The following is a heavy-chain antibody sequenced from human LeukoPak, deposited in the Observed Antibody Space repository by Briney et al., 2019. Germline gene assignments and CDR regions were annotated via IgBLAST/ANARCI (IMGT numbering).Heavy chain of an antibody. D-gene: IGHD6-13*01. V-gene: IGHV4-34*01. Sequence: PSETLSLTCAVYGGSFSGYYWSWIRQPPGKGLEWIGEINHSGSTNYNPSLKSRVTISVDTSKNQFSLKLSSVTAADTAVYYCARPSRAAAVTPGGFGYWGQGTLVTVSS. CDR1: GGSFSGYY. CDR2: INHSGST. J-gene: IGHJ4*02. CDR3: ARPSRAAAVTPGGFGY.